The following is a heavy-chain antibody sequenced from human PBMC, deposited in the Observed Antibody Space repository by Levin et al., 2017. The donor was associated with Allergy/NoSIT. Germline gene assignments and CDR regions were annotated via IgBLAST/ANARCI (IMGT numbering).Heavy chain of an antibody. V-gene: IGHV1-18*01. Sequence: GESLKISCKASGYTFTSYGISWVRQAPGQGLEWMGWISAYNGNTNYAQKLQGRVTMTTDTSTSTAYMELRSLRSDDTAVYYCARVRYYGSGKHNWFDPWGQGTLVTVSS. CDR2: ISAYNGNT. J-gene: IGHJ5*02. D-gene: IGHD3-10*01. CDR1: GYTFTSYG. CDR3: ARVRYYGSGKHNWFDP.